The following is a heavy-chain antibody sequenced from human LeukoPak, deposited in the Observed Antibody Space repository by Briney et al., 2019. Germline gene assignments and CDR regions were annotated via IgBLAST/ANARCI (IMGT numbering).Heavy chain of an antibody. CDR3: AIDPNGDYIGTFDI. CDR1: GFTFSSYA. V-gene: IGHV3-23*01. D-gene: IGHD4-17*01. CDR2: ISGSGGST. Sequence: GGSLRLSCTASGFTFSSYAMSWVRQAPGKGLEWVSSISGSGGSTQDAASVQGRFTISRDNSKNTLYLQMNSLRAEYTAVYYCAIDPNGDYIGTFDIWGQGTMVTVSS. J-gene: IGHJ3*02.